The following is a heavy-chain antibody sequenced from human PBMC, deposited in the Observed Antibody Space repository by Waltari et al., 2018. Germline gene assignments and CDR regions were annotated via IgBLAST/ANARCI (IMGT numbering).Heavy chain of an antibody. D-gene: IGHD6-19*01. CDR2: MNPNSGNT. CDR3: ARVKAVAGRIYYYYMDV. Sequence: QLQLVQSGAEVKKPGASVKVSCKASGYTFTSYDITLVRQATGQGLEWMGWMNPNSGNTGYAQKFQGRVTMTRNTSISTAYMELSSLRSEDTAVYYCARVKAVAGRIYYYYMDVWGKGTTVTVSS. CDR1: GYTFTSYD. V-gene: IGHV1-8*01. J-gene: IGHJ6*03.